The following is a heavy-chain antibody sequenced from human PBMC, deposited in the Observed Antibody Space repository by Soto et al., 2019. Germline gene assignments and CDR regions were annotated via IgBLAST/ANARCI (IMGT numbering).Heavy chain of an antibody. CDR3: AKDATRTSGWYHFDY. J-gene: IGHJ4*02. V-gene: IGHV3-23*01. CDR1: GFTFSILA. D-gene: IGHD6-19*01. CDR2: IDYSGGTT. Sequence: GGSLRLSCTASGFTFSILAMGWVRQAPGKGLEWVSVIDYSGGTTYYTDSVKGRFTISRDNSKKTLYLQMNSLRAEDTAVYYCAKDATRTSGWYHFDYWGQGALVTVSS.